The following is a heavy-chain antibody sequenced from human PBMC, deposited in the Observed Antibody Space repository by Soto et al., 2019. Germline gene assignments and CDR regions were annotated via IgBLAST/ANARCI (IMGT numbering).Heavy chain of an antibody. CDR1: GFTFSSYD. V-gene: IGHV3-13*01. D-gene: IGHD3-10*01. CDR3: ARAKPMRYYYGSGSYYNDPYGMDV. J-gene: IGHJ6*02. Sequence: GGSLRLSCAASGFTFSSYDMHWVRQATGKGLEWVSAIGTAGDTYYPGSVKGRFTISRENAKNSLYLQMNSLRAGDTAVYYCARAKPMRYYYGSGSYYNDPYGMDVWGQGTTVTVSS. CDR2: IGTAGDT.